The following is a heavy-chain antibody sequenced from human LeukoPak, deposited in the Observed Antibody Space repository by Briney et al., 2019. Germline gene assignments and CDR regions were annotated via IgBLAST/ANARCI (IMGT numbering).Heavy chain of an antibody. CDR1: GYTLTELS. CDR2: FDPEDGET. J-gene: IGHJ4*02. V-gene: IGHV1-24*01. CDR3: ATGGSVLRYFRPADY. D-gene: IGHD3-9*01. Sequence: ASVKVSCKVSGYTLTELSMHWVRRAPGKGLEWMGGFDPEDGETIYAQKFQGRVTVTEDTSTDTAYMELSSLRSEDTAVYYCATGGSVLRYFRPADYWGQGTLVTVSS.